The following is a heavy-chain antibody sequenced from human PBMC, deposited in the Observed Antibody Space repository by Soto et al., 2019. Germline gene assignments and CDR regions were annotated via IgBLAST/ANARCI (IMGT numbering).Heavy chain of an antibody. CDR1: GGYSRGGYSS. J-gene: IGHJ3*02. CDR3: ATYRKSFQI. Sequence: SETRFLTGAVSGGYSRGGYSSWSWIRQPPGKGLERIGFIYNSVSTYDTSSLKSRVTISVDRSKNHFFLNLTSVPPPDTAVYYCATYRKSFQIWGQGT. CDR2: IYNSVST. V-gene: IGHV4-30-2*01.